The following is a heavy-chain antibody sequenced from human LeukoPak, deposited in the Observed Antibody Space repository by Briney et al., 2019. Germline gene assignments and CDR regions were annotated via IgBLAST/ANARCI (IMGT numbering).Heavy chain of an antibody. D-gene: IGHD2-15*01. Sequence: EASVKVSCKASGYTFTSYGISWVRQAPGQGLEWMGWISAYNGNTNYAQKLQGRVTMTTDTSTSTAYMELRSLRSDDTAVYYCASYRSYCSGGSCLHPFVYWGQGTLVTVSS. V-gene: IGHV1-18*01. CDR2: ISAYNGNT. CDR1: GYTFTSYG. CDR3: ASYRSYCSGGSCLHPFVY. J-gene: IGHJ4*02.